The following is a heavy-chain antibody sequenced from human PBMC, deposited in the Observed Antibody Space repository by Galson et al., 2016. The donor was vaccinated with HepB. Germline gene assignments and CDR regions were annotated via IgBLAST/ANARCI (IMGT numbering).Heavy chain of an antibody. D-gene: IGHD6-19*01. CDR2: ISSDGNTT. CDR1: GFTFSDYY. CDR3: TRDLATVADTWFDP. V-gene: IGHV3-74*01. Sequence: SLRLSCAASGFTFSDYYMHWVRQGSGRGLMWVSRISSDGNTTTYADSVRGRFTISRDNAKNTLYLQMNSLRAEDTAMYFRTRDLATVADTWFDPWGQGTLVAVSS. J-gene: IGHJ5*02.